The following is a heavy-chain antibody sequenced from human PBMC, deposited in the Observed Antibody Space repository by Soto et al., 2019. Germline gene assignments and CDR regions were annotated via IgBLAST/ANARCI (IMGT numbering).Heavy chain of an antibody. V-gene: IGHV1-8*01. J-gene: IGHJ4*02. CDR2: IEPSTGTT. CDR1: GYSFTSLY. D-gene: IGHD1-26*01. CDR3: ARGVSAGVDN. Sequence: GAPVEVACKASGYSFTSLYINWVRQTAGQWLEWMGWIEPSTGTTGYAQKFQGRVTMTRDTSINTAYMELTTLTSDDTAFYSCARGVSAGVDNWGQDTLVTVSS.